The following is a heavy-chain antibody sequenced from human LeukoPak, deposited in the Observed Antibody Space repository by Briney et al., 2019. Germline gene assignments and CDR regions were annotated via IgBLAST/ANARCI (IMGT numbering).Heavy chain of an antibody. Sequence: PGGSLRPSCAASGFTFSSYGMHWVRQAPGKGLEWVAVIWYDGSNKYYADSVKGRFTISRDNSKNTLYLQMNSLRAEDTAVYYCARKISCGGDCYSLDYWGQGTLVTVSS. CDR1: GFTFSSYG. J-gene: IGHJ4*02. V-gene: IGHV3-33*01. CDR2: IWYDGSNK. CDR3: ARKISCGGDCYSLDY. D-gene: IGHD2-21*01.